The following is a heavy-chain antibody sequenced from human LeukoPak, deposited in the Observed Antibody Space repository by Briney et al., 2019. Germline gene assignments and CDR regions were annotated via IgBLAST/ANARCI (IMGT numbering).Heavy chain of an antibody. CDR3: ARIEAAGTVDY. Sequence: SLXXXXSGGSXSSYYWSWIRQPPGKGLEWIGYIYYSGSTNYNPSLKSRVTISVDTSKNQFSLKLSSVTAADTAVYYCARIEAAGTVDYWGQGTLVTVSS. V-gene: IGHV4-59*01. D-gene: IGHD6-13*01. CDR1: GGSXSSYY. CDR2: IYYSGST. J-gene: IGHJ4*02.